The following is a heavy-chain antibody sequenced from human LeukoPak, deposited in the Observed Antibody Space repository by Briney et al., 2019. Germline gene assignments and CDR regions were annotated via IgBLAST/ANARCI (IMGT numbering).Heavy chain of an antibody. D-gene: IGHD3-10*01. V-gene: IGHV4-61*02. J-gene: IGHJ5*02. CDR3: ARITYYYGSGSYYNWFDP. Sequence: SETLSLTCTVSGGSISSGSYYWSWIRQPAGKGLEWIGRIYTSGSTNYNPSLKSRVTISVDTSKNQFSLKLSSVTAADTAVYYCARITYYYGSGSYYNWFDPWGQGTLVTVSS. CDR1: GGSISSGSYY. CDR2: IYTSGST.